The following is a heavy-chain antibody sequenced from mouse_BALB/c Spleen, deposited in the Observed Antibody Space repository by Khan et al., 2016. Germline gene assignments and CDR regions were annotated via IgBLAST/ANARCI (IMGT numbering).Heavy chain of an antibody. Sequence: QIQLVQSGPGLVAPSQSLSITCTVAGFSLGAYGVNWVRQPPGKGLEWLGMIWGDGSTDYNSALKSRLSISKDNSKSQVFLKMNSLQTDDTARYYCARDGWGYYAMDNWGQGTSVTVSS. J-gene: IGHJ4*01. CDR3: ARDGWGYYAMDN. D-gene: IGHD2-2*01. V-gene: IGHV2-6-7*01. CDR1: GFSLGAYG. CDR2: IWGDGST.